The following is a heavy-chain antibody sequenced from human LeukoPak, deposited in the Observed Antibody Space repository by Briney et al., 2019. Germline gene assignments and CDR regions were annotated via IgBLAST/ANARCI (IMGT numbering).Heavy chain of an antibody. D-gene: IGHD6-19*01. V-gene: IGHV3-7*01. Sequence: PGGSARLSRAPSGFTFSSYWMRWVRQAPGGWREWVANKKQDGSEKYYVDSVKGRFTISRDNAKNSLYLQMNSLRAEDTAVYDCASGGQWLFDYWGQGTLVTVSS. CDR1: GFTFSSYW. CDR2: KKQDGSEK. CDR3: ASGGQWLFDY. J-gene: IGHJ4*02.